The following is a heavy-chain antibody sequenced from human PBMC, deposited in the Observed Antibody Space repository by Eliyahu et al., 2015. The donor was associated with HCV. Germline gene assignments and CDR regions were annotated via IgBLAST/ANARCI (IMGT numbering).Heavy chain of an antibody. CDR2: IWYDGSNK. CDR1: GFTFSSYG. J-gene: IGHJ4*02. CDR3: ARDRIAVAGRGGFDY. V-gene: IGHV3-33*01. D-gene: IGHD6-19*01. Sequence: QVQLVESGGGVVQPGRSLRLSCAASGFTFSSYGMHWVRQAPGKGLGWVAVIWYDGSNKYYADSVKGRFTISRDNSKNTLYLQMNSLRAEDTAVYYCARDRIAVAGRGGFDYWGQGTLVTVSS.